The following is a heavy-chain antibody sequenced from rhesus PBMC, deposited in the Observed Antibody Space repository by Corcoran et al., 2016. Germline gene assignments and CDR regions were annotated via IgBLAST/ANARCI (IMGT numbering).Heavy chain of an antibody. CDR2: IYGSGSST. CDR3: ARLYSGSYYLAEYFEF. CDR1: GGSISSSY. J-gene: IGHJ1*01. Sequence: QLQLQESGPGLVKPSETLSVTCAVSGGSISSSYWSWIRQAPGKGLEWNGYIYGSGSSTNYNPSHRSRDTLSVDTSKTQLCLKLSSVTTADTAVYYCARLYSGSYYLAEYFEFWGQGALVTVSS. D-gene: IGHD3-16*01. V-gene: IGHV4-169*01.